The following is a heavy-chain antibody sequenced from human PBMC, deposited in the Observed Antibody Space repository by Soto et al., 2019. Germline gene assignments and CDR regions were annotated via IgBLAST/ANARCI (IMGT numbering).Heavy chain of an antibody. CDR3: ARGLAADGA. D-gene: IGHD6-13*01. J-gene: IGHJ5*02. Sequence: VQLVQSGAEVKKPGASVKVSCTASGYTFTHYAIHWVRHAPGQRLEWMGFINAGSGNTKYSQTFQGRLTFTKDTSASTAYMDLSSLRSEDTAIYYGARGLAADGAWGQGTLVTVSS. V-gene: IGHV1-3*01. CDR2: INAGSGNT. CDR1: GYTFTHYA.